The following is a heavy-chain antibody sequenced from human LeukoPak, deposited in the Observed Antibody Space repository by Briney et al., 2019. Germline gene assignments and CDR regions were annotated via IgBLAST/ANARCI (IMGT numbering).Heavy chain of an antibody. CDR2: INPSGGST. CDR3: ARELLRVTMVRGVMRGRHNWFDP. D-gene: IGHD3-10*01. CDR1: GYTFTSYY. V-gene: IGHV1-46*01. Sequence: VASVKVSCKASGYTFTSYYMHWVRQAPGQGLEWMGIINPSGGSTSYAQKFQGRVTMTRDTSTSTVYMELSRLRSDDTAVYYCARELLRVTMVRGVMRGRHNWFDPWGQGTLVTVSS. J-gene: IGHJ5*02.